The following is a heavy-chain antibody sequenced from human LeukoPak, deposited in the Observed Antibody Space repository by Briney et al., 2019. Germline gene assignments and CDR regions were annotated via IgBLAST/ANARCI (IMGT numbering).Heavy chain of an antibody. Sequence: GGSLRLSCAASGFTFSSYAMHWVRQAPGKGLEWVSYISSSGSTIYYADSVKGRFTISRDNAKNSLYLQMNSLRAEDTAVYYCAREVVGATGEFDYWGQGTLVTVSS. CDR2: ISSSGSTI. D-gene: IGHD1-26*01. CDR3: AREVVGATGEFDY. CDR1: GFTFSSYA. V-gene: IGHV3-48*03. J-gene: IGHJ4*02.